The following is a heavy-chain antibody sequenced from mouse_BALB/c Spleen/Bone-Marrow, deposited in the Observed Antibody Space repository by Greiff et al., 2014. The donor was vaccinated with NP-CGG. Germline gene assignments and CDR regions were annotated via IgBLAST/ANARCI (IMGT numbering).Heavy chain of an antibody. V-gene: IGHV4-1*02. D-gene: IGHD1-1*01. Sequence: EVQLVESGGGLVQPGGSLKLSCAASGFDFSRYWTSWVRQAPGKGLEWIGEINPDSSTINYTPSLKDKFIISRDNAKNTLYLRLNRVRSEDTALYYCARLDYYGYLNYRGQGTTLTVSS. CDR2: INPDSSTI. CDR3: ARLDYYGYLNY. J-gene: IGHJ2*01. CDR1: GFDFSRYW.